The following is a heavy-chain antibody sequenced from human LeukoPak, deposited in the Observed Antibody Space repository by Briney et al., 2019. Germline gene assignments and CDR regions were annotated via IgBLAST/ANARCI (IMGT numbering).Heavy chain of an antibody. CDR3: AREGKGYSSSSRDLDAFDI. CDR2: IYYSGST. J-gene: IGHJ3*02. V-gene: IGHV4-59*01. CDR1: GGSISSYY. D-gene: IGHD6-6*01. Sequence: SETLSLTCTVSGGSISSYYWSWIRQPPGKGLEWIGYIYYSGSTNYNPSLKSRVTISVNTSKNQFSLKLSSVTAADTAVYYCAREGKGYSSSSRDLDAFDIWGQGTMVTVSS.